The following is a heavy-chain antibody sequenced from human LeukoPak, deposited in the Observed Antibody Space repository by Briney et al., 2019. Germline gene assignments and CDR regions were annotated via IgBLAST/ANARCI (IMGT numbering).Heavy chain of an antibody. CDR2: ISSSSSTI. CDR3: AELGITMIGGV. D-gene: IGHD3-10*02. CDR1: GFTFSSYS. V-gene: IGHV3-48*04. J-gene: IGHJ6*04. Sequence: GGSLRLSCAASGFTFSSYSMNWIRQAPGKGLEWVSYISSSSSTIHYADSVKGRFTISRDNAKNSLYLQMNSLRAEDTAVYYCAELGITMIGGVWGKGTTVTISS.